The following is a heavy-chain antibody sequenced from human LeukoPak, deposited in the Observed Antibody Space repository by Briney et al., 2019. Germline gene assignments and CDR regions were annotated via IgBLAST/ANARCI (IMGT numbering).Heavy chain of an antibody. J-gene: IGHJ4*02. CDR3: ANLPNYYGSGSLEY. D-gene: IGHD3-10*01. Sequence: RGSLRLSCAASGFTFSTYYMTWIRQAPGKGLEWVSYISPSDTEIYYADSVKGRFTISRDNAKNSLYLQMNSLRADDTAIYYCANLPNYYGSGSLEYWGQGTLVTVSS. V-gene: IGHV3-11*01. CDR2: ISPSDTEI. CDR1: GFTFSTYY.